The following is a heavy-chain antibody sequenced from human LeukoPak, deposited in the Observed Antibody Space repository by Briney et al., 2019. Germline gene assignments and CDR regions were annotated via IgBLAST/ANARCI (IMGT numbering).Heavy chain of an antibody. Sequence: ASETLSLTCTVSGGSISNYCWSWIRQPPGKGLEWIGYIYYSGSTNYNPSLKSRVTISIDTSKNQFSLKLSSVTAADTAVYYCARDMGYCSSTSCSFGSHYYYMDVWGKGTTVTVSS. J-gene: IGHJ6*03. CDR2: IYYSGST. CDR1: GGSISNYC. CDR3: ARDMGYCSSTSCSFGSHYYYMDV. V-gene: IGHV4-59*01. D-gene: IGHD2-2*01.